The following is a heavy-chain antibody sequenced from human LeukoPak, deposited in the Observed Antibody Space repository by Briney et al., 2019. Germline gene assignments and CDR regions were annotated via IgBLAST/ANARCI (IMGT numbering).Heavy chain of an antibody. CDR3: AKAFIVVVIYDAFDI. CDR2: ISGSGGST. D-gene: IGHD2-21*01. V-gene: IGHV3-23*01. J-gene: IGHJ3*02. CDR1: GFTFSSYA. Sequence: GGSLRLSCAASGFTFSSYAMSWVRQVPGKGLEWVSAISGSGGSTYYADSVKGRFTISRDNSKSTLYLQMNSLRAEDTAVYYCAKAFIVVVIYDAFDIWGQGTMVTVSS.